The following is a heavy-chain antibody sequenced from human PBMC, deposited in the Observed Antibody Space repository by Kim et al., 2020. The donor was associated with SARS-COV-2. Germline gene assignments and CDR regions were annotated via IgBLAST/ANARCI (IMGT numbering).Heavy chain of an antibody. J-gene: IGHJ3*02. Sequence: ADSVKARFTISGDNSKTSVYLRMNSLSAEDTGVYYCAKDGRFYSNHAFDIWGQGTMVTVSS. D-gene: IGHD2-15*01. V-gene: IGHV3-23*01. CDR3: AKDGRFYSNHAFDI.